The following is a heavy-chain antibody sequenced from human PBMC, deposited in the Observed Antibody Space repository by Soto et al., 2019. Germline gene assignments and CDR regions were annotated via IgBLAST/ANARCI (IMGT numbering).Heavy chain of an antibody. CDR3: ARQVAKKKYYDSSNYYGELDP. CDR1: GVSISSYY. Sequence: SETLSLTYTVSGVSISSYYWSWIRQPPGKGLEWIGYIDYSGNTNYNPSLKSRATISRETSKNHFSLSLSSVTAADTAVYYCARQVAKKKYYDSSNYYGELDPWGQGTVVTVSS. V-gene: IGHV4-59*08. D-gene: IGHD3-22*01. CDR2: IDYSGNT. J-gene: IGHJ5*02.